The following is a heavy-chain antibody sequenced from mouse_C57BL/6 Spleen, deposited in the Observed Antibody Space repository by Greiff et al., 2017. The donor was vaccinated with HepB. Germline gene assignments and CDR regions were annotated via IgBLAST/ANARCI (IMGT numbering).Heavy chain of an antibody. Sequence: QVQLQQPGAELVKPGASVKLSCKAAGYTFTSYGRHWVKQRPGQGLEWIGMIHPNSGSTNYNEKFKSKATLTVDKTSSTAYMQLSSLTSEDSAVYYCARRLRLYFDYWGQGTTLTVSS. V-gene: IGHV1-64*01. CDR1: GYTFTSYG. D-gene: IGHD1-1*01. CDR2: IHPNSGST. CDR3: ARRLRLYFDY. J-gene: IGHJ2*01.